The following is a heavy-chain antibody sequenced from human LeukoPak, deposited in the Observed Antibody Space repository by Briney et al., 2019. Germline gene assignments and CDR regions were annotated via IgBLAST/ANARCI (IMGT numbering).Heavy chain of an antibody. V-gene: IGHV1-18*01. CDR3: ARARRLAQADY. J-gene: IGHJ4*02. CDR1: GYTFTSYG. CDR2: ISAYNGNT. D-gene: IGHD2-21*01. Sequence: ASVKVSCKAAGYTFTSYGISWVRQAPGQGLEWMGWISAYNGNTNYAQKLQGRVTMTTDTSTSTAYMELRSLRSDGPAVYYCARARRLAQADYWGQGTLVTVSS.